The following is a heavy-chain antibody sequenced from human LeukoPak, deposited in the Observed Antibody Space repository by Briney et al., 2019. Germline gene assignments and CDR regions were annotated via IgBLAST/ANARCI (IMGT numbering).Heavy chain of an antibody. CDR1: GGTFSSYA. D-gene: IGHD4-23*01. V-gene: IGHV1-69*05. CDR3: ARGLTTVVSTFFDY. CDR2: IIPIFGTP. Sequence: ASVKVSCKASGGTFSSYAISWVRQAPGQGLEWMGGIIPIFGTPNYAQKFQGRVTITTDESTSTAYMELSSLRSEDTAVYYCARGLTTVVSTFFDYWGQGTLVTVSS. J-gene: IGHJ4*02.